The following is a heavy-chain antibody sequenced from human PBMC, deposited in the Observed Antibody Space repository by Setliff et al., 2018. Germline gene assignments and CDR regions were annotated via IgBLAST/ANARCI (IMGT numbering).Heavy chain of an antibody. CDR2: IFGSGST. CDR1: GASINSLSW. CDR3: ASRNSDGGPEYFQH. D-gene: IGHD1-26*01. J-gene: IGHJ1*01. V-gene: IGHV4-4*02. Sequence: PSETLSLTCTVSGASINSLSWWSWVRQPPGKGLEWIGRIFGSGSTNYNPSLKSRVTMSIDTSKNQFFLKVRSVTAADTAVYYCASRNSDGGPEYFQHWGQGALVTVSS.